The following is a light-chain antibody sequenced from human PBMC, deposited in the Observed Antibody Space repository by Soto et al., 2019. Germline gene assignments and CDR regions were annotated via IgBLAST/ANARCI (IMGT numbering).Light chain of an antibody. CDR3: CSAGNSPSAVV. CDR2: EVS. J-gene: IGLJ2*01. Sequence: QSALTQPASVSGSPGQSITISCTGTSSDVGNYNLVSWYQHHPGTAPKLMIYEVSKRHSGVSNRFSGSKSGNTASLTISGLLAEDEADYYCCSAGNSPSAVVFGGGTKLTVL. CDR1: SSDVGNYNL. V-gene: IGLV2-23*02.